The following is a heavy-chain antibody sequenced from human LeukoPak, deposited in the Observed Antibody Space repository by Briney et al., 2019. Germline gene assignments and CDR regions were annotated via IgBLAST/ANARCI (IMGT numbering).Heavy chain of an antibody. CDR3: AKIIGGTIYPFAY. Sequence: PGGSLRLSCAASGFTFGSYAMSWVRRAPGKGLEWVSTISGSGGSTYYADSVKGRFTISGDNSKNTLYLQMDSLRVEDTAVYYCAKIIGGTIYPFAYWGQGTLVTVSS. D-gene: IGHD1-1*01. V-gene: IGHV3-23*01. CDR2: ISGSGGST. J-gene: IGHJ4*02. CDR1: GFTFGSYA.